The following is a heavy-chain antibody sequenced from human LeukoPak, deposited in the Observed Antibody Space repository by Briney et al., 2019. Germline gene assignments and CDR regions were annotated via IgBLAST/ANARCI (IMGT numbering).Heavy chain of an antibody. CDR1: GYTFTGYY. CDR2: INPNSGCT. V-gene: IGHV1-2*02. CDR3: SIGRRILVRDNTAADFFDY. D-gene: IGHD5-18*01. J-gene: IGHJ4*02. Sequence: GASVKVSCKASGYTFTGYYMHWGRQAPGQGLEWMGWINPNSGCTNYAQKFQGRVTMTRDTSISTAYMELSRVRSDGTAVYYVSIGRRILVRDNTAADFFDYWGQGTLVTASS.